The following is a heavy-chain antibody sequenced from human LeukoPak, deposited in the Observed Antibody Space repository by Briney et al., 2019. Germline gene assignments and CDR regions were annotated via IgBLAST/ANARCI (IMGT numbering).Heavy chain of an antibody. V-gene: IGHV4-59*11. Sequence: SETLSLTCTVSGGSISSHYWSWIRQPPGKGLEWIGYIYYTGSTKYIPSLKSRVAMSVDTSRNQFSLKLSSVTAADTAVYYCARGRRDGHNPDAFDIWGQGTVVSVSS. J-gene: IGHJ3*02. CDR1: GGSISSHY. CDR3: ARGRRDGHNPDAFDI. CDR2: IYYTGST. D-gene: IGHD5-24*01.